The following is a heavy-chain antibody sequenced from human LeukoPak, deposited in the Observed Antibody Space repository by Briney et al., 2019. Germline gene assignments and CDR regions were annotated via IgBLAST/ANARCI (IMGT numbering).Heavy chain of an antibody. D-gene: IGHD5-18*01. CDR1: GFTFSSYA. CDR2: ISGSGGST. V-gene: IGHV3-23*01. CDR3: AKDSQLWLFESRLNFDY. Sequence: PGGSLRLSCAASGFTFSSYAMSWVRQAPEKGLEWVSAISGSGGSTYYADSVKGRFTISRDNSKNTLYLQMNSLRAEDTAVYYCAKDSQLWLFESRLNFDYWGQGTLVTVSS. J-gene: IGHJ4*02.